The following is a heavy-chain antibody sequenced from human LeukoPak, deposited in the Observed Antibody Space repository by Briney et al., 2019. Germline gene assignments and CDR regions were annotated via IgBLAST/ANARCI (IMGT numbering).Heavy chain of an antibody. CDR2: IKQDGSDE. V-gene: IGHV3-7*01. Sequence: GGSLRLSCAASGFTFSTYWMSWVRQAPGKGLEWVANIKQDGSDEYYADSVKGRFTISRDNAKNSLFLQMNGLRVDDTAVYYCGTKAMDVWGKGTTVTVSS. CDR1: GFTFSTYW. J-gene: IGHJ6*03. D-gene: IGHD3-3*01. CDR3: GTKAMDV.